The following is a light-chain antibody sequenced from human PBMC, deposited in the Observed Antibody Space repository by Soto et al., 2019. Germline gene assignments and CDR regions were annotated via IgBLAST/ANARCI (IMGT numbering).Light chain of an antibody. Sequence: DIVMTQTPLSSPVTLGQAASISCRSSQSLVHNDGNTYLSWFQQRPGQPPRLLIYKGSDRFSGVPDRFSGSGAGTDFKLTISRVEAADVGVYYCMQATHSPWTFGQGTKVDIK. V-gene: IGKV2-24*01. J-gene: IGKJ1*01. CDR2: KGS. CDR3: MQATHSPWT. CDR1: QSLVHNDGNTY.